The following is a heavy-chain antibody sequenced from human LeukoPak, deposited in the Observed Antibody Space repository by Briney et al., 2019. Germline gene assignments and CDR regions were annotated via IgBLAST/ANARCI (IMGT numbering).Heavy chain of an antibody. CDR3: ARDWVAGVPFDAFDI. V-gene: IGHV3-7*03. CDR1: GFTLSSYW. Sequence: GGSLRLSCAASGFTLSSYWMSWVRQAPGKGLEWVANIKEDGSEKYYVDSVKGRFTISRDNAKNSLYLHMNSLTAEDTAMYYCARDWVAGVPFDAFDIWGQGTMVSVSS. J-gene: IGHJ3*02. CDR2: IKEDGSEK. D-gene: IGHD3-10*01.